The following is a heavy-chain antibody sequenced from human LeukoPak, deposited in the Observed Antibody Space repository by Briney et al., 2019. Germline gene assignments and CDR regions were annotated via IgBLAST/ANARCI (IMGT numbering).Heavy chain of an antibody. CDR2: ISSTTSTI. CDR1: GFNFNTYH. CDR3: ARGLSQLLSGRHFDI. V-gene: IGHV3-48*01. J-gene: IGHJ2*01. Sequence: EAGGSLRLSCAASGFNFNTYHMNWVRQAPGKGLEWVSYISSTTSTIHYADSVKGRLTISRDNAKKSVYLQMSSLRAEDTAVYYCARGLSQLLSGRHFDIWGRGTLVTVSS. D-gene: IGHD2-2*01.